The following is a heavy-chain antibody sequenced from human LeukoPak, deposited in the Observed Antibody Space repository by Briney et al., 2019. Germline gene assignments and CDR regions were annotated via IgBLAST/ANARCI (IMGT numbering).Heavy chain of an antibody. CDR3: ARLPRGMITFGGVIGGYGMDV. V-gene: IGHV3-48*03. D-gene: IGHD3-16*02. CDR1: GFXFSSYE. CDR2: ISSSGSTI. Sequence: GGSLRLSCAASGFXFSSYEMNWVRQAPGKGLEWVSYISSSGSTIYYADSVKGRFTISRDNAKNSLCLQMNSLRAEDTAVYYCARLPRGMITFGGVIGGYGMDVWGQGTTVTVSS. J-gene: IGHJ6*02.